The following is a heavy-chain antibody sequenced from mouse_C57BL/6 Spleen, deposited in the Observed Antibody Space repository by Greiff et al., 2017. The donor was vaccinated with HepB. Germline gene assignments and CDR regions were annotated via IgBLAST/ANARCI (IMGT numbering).Heavy chain of an antibody. J-gene: IGHJ3*01. CDR2: INPNNGGT. CDR3: AREGLLLGFAY. D-gene: IGHD3-1*01. V-gene: IGHV1-22*01. Sequence: DVKLVESGPELVKPGASVKMSCKASGYTFTDYNMHWVKQSHGKSLEWIGYINPNNGGTSYNQKFKGKATLTVNKSSSTAYMELRSLTSEDSAVYYCAREGLLLGFAYWGQGTLVTVSA. CDR1: GYTFTDYN.